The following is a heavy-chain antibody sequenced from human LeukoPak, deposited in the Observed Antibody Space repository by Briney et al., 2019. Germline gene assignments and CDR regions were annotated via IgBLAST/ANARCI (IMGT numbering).Heavy chain of an antibody. Sequence: QPGGSLRLSCAASGFTFDDYAMHWVRHAPGKGLEWVSLISGDGGSTYYADSVKGRFTISRDNSKNSLYLQMSSLRTEDTALYYCAKDIRYSSSPNVDYWGQGTLVTVSS. CDR2: ISGDGGST. D-gene: IGHD6-6*01. J-gene: IGHJ4*02. CDR1: GFTFDDYA. V-gene: IGHV3-43*02. CDR3: AKDIRYSSSPNVDY.